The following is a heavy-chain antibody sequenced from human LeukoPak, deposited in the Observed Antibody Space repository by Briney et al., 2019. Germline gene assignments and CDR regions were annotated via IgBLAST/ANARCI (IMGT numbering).Heavy chain of an antibody. Sequence: GGSLRLSCAASGFTFSNYWMGWVRQAPGKRPEWVANMNIDGSEKYYADSVKGRFSISRDNARNSVYLQMASLRVEDTAVYYCARDPVEWELLLDYWGQGTLVSVSS. V-gene: IGHV3-7*01. CDR3: ARDPVEWELLLDY. J-gene: IGHJ4*02. D-gene: IGHD1-26*01. CDR1: GFTFSNYW. CDR2: MNIDGSEK.